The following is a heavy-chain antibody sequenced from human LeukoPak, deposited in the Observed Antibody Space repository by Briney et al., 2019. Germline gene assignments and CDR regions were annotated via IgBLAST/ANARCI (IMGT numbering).Heavy chain of an antibody. V-gene: IGHV1-2*02. D-gene: IGHD3-22*01. Sequence: EASVKVSCKTSGYTFTGYYMHWVRQAPGQGLEWMGLINPNTGGTNYAQKFQGRVTMTSDTSISTAYMELSSLKSDDTAMYYCARAPMIVVVFPPRLDFWGKGTLVTVSS. J-gene: IGHJ4*02. CDR2: INPNTGGT. CDR1: GYTFTGYY. CDR3: ARAPMIVVVFPPRLDF.